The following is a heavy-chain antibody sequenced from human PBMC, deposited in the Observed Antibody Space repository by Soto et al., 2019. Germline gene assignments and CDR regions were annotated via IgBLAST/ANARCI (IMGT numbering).Heavy chain of an antibody. CDR2: ISYDGSNK. CDR3: AREEGLETGIYYYYYYGMDV. J-gene: IGHJ6*02. Sequence: QVQLVESGGGVVQPGRSLRLSCAASGFTFSSYAMHWVRQAPGKGLEWVAVISYDGSNKYYAASVKGRFTISRDNSKNTLYLQMNSLRAEDTAVYYGAREEGLETGIYYYYYYGMDVWGQGPTVTVSS. CDR1: GFTFSSYA. V-gene: IGHV3-30-3*01. D-gene: IGHD7-27*01.